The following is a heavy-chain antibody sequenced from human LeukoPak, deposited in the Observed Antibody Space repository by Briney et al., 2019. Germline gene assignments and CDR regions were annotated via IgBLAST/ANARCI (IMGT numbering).Heavy chain of an antibody. CDR2: INLNSGGT. J-gene: IGHJ5*02. Sequence: ASVKVSCKASGYTFTGYYMHWVRQAPGQGLEWMGWINLNSGGTNYAQKFQGRVTMTRDTSISTAYMDLSRLRSDDTAVYYCARDLSIVGATGLNWFDPWGQGTLVTVSP. V-gene: IGHV1-2*02. CDR1: GYTFTGYY. D-gene: IGHD1-26*01. CDR3: ARDLSIVGATGLNWFDP.